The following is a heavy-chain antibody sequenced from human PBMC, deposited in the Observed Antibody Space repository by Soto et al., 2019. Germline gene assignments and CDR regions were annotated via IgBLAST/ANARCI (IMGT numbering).Heavy chain of an antibody. D-gene: IGHD3-3*01. CDR1: WGTCIGFG. CDR2: IWYDGSNK. J-gene: IGHJ6*03. Sequence: VLSMRVSWAAAWGTCIGFGRRWVRKNPGKGLEWVVVIWYDGSNKYYADSVKGRFTISRDNSKNTLYLQMNSLRAEDTAVYYCARGFREDYDFWSGYFSLVPGVYMDVGGKGPPATVS. CDR3: ARGFREDYDFWSGYFSLVPGVYMDV. V-gene: IGHV3-33*01.